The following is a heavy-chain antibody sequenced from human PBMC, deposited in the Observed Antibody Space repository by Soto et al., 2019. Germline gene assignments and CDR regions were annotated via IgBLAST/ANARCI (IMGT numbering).Heavy chain of an antibody. CDR1: GYTFTGYY. CDR2: INPNSGGT. V-gene: IGHV1-2*02. D-gene: IGHD6-13*01. J-gene: IGHJ4*02. Sequence: ASVKVSCKASGYTFTGYYMHWVRQAPGQGLEWMGWINPNSGGTNYAQKFQGRVTMTRDTSISTAYMELSRLRSDDTALYYCARGWSGYSSSWYFDYWGQGTLVTVSS. CDR3: ARGWSGYSSSWYFDY.